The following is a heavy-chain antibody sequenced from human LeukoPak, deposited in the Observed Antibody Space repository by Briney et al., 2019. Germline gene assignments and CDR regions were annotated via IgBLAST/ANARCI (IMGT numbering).Heavy chain of an antibody. V-gene: IGHV4-39*01. CDR2: IYYSGIT. Sequence: PSETLSLTCTVSGDSISSRSYYWGWIRQPPGKGLEWIGSIYYSGITYYNPSLKSRVTISVDTSKNQFSLKLNSVTAADTAVYYCARVGVVFDYWGQGTLVTVSS. CDR3: ARVGVVFDY. CDR1: GDSISSRSYY. D-gene: IGHD3-16*01. J-gene: IGHJ4*02.